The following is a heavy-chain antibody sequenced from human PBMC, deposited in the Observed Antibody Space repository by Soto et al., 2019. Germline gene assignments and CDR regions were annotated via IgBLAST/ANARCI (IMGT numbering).Heavy chain of an antibody. CDR1: GGTFSDFA. Sequence: QVQLVQSGAEMRKPGSSLRVSCKASGGTFSDFAFSWVRQAPGQGLEWMGGIVPRFGSPNYAQKFGGRVTISADTSTSTAYMDVSSLRFDDTAVYSCATDRIQLRLGKYSFNGMDVWGQGTTITVSS. D-gene: IGHD3-16*01. CDR3: ATDRIQLRLGKYSFNGMDV. V-gene: IGHV1-69*06. CDR2: IVPRFGSP. J-gene: IGHJ6*02.